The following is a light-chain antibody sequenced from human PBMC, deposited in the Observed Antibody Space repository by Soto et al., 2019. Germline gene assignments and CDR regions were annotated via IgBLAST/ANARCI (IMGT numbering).Light chain of an antibody. Sequence: EIVLTQSPGTLSLSPGERATLSCRASQSVSSSYLAWYQQKPGQAPRLLIYGASSRATGIPDRFSGSGSGRDFTLTISRREPEDCAVYYCQQYGSSPRITFGQGTRLEIK. CDR1: QSVSSSY. J-gene: IGKJ5*01. CDR2: GAS. CDR3: QQYGSSPRIT. V-gene: IGKV3-20*01.